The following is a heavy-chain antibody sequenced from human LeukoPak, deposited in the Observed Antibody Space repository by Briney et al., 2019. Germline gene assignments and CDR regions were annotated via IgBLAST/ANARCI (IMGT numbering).Heavy chain of an antibody. CDR3: ARLHYDVLTGPFDY. CDR2: IYSGGAT. D-gene: IGHD3-9*01. V-gene: IGHV3-66*04. CDR1: GITVSTNY. J-gene: IGHJ4*02. Sequence: PGGSLRLSCAASGITVSTNYMRWVRQARGKGLEWVSIIYSGGATFYADSVKGRFTISRENSKNTLWLQMNSLRAEDTAVYYCARLHYDVLTGPFDYWGQGTLVTVSS.